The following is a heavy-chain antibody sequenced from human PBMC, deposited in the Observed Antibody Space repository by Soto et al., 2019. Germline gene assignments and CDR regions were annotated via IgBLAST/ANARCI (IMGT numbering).Heavy chain of an antibody. J-gene: IGHJ6*02. CDR2: ISAYNGNT. Sequence: ASVKVSCKASGYTFTSYGISWVRQAPGQGLEWMGWISAYNGNTNYAQKLQGRVTMTTDTSTSTAYMELRSLRSDDTAVYYCAIVCKVLAASVVKSGRTKVPHPTSWGWDVGDQGATDTASS. CDR1: GYTFTSYG. CDR3: AIVCKVLAASVVKSGRTKVPHPTSWGWDV. V-gene: IGHV1-18*01. D-gene: IGHD3-22*01.